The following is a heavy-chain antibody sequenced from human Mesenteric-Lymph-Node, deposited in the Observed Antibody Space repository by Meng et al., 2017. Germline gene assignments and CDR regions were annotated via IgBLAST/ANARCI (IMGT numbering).Heavy chain of an antibody. D-gene: IGHD6-19*01. J-gene: IGHJ5*02. CDR1: GYTFTGYY. V-gene: IGHV1-2*06. CDR2: INPNSGGT. CDR3: ARGIAVAGDIWGGYNWFDP. Sequence: ASVKVSCKASGYTFTGYYMHWVRQAPGQGLEWMGRINPNSGGTNYAQKFQGRVTMTRDTSISTAYMELSRLRSDDTAVYYCARGIAVAGDIWGGYNWFDPWGQGTLVTVSS.